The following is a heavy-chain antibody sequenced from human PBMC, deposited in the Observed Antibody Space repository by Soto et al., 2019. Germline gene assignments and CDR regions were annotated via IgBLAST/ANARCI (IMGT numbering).Heavy chain of an antibody. CDR1: GGSISPYY. CDR3: ARLGECSQSLDP. J-gene: IGHJ5*02. CDR2: IYYGGST. V-gene: IGHV4-59*08. Sequence: SETLSLTCTVSGGSISPYYWSWIRQPPGKGLEWFGYIYYGGSTSYNPSLKSRVTISLETSTCQISLRLNSVTAADSALYYCARLGECSQSLDPWDPRTLFTVSS. D-gene: IGHD3-10*02.